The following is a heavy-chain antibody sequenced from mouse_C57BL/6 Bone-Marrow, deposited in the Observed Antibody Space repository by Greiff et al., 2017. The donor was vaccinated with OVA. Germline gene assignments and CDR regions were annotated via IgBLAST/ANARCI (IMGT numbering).Heavy chain of an antibody. J-gene: IGHJ1*03. CDR2: IYPGSGNT. Sequence: VQLQQSGPELVKPGASVKISCKASGYSFTSYYIHWVKQRPGQGLEWIGWIYPGSGNTKYNEKFKGKATLTADTSSSTAYMQLSSLTSEDSAVYYCAELTGTGYFDVWGTGTTVTVSS. D-gene: IGHD4-1*01. CDR1: GYSFTSYY. V-gene: IGHV1-66*01. CDR3: AELTGTGYFDV.